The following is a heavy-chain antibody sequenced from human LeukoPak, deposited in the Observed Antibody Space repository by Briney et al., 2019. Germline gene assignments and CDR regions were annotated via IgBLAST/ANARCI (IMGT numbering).Heavy chain of an antibody. D-gene: IGHD6-19*01. CDR2: ISAYNGNT. CDR1: GYTFTSYG. Sequence: ASVTVSCKASGYTFTSYGISWVRQAPGQGLEWMGWISAYNGNTNYAQKLQSRVTMTTDTSTSTAYMELRSLRSDDTAVYYCARAYSSGWYADYWGQGTLVTVSS. V-gene: IGHV1-18*01. CDR3: ARAYSSGWYADY. J-gene: IGHJ4*02.